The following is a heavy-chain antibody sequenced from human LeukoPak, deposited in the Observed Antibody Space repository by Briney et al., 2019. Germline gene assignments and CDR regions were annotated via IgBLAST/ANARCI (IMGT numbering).Heavy chain of an antibody. J-gene: IGHJ6*02. Sequence: PSETLSLTCAVYGGSFSGYYWSWIRQPPGKGLEWIGEINHSGGTNYNPSLKSRVTISVDTSKNQFSLKLSSVTAADTAVYYCALIKGLYYYGSGPLYYGMDVWGQGTTVTVSS. D-gene: IGHD3-10*01. V-gene: IGHV4-34*01. CDR3: ALIKGLYYYGSGPLYYGMDV. CDR1: GGSFSGYY. CDR2: INHSGGT.